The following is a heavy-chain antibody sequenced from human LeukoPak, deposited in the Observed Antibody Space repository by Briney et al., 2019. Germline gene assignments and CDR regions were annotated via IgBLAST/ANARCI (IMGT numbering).Heavy chain of an antibody. CDR3: AREMDAHPRIVV. CDR1: GGSISSGGYR. J-gene: IGHJ1*01. CDR2: INYSGSS. V-gene: IGHV4-31*11. D-gene: IGHD2-21*01. Sequence: SETLSLTCAVSGGSISSGGYRWTWIRQYPGKGLEWIGYINYSGSSYYNPSLKSRVIISVDTSKNQFSLNLNSVTAADTAVYYCAREMDAHPRIVVWGQGTLVTVSS.